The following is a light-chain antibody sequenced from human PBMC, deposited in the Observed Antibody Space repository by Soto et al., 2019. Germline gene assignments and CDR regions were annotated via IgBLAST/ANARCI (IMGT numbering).Light chain of an antibody. CDR3: CSYAGTYTFV. CDR1: NSDVGGYNH. Sequence: QSALTQPRSVSGSPGQSVTVSCTGTNSDVGGYNHVSWYQQHPGKAPKLMIYDVINRPSGVPERFSGSKSGNTASLTISGLQAEDEADYYCCSYAGTYTFVFGTGTKVTVL. V-gene: IGLV2-11*01. J-gene: IGLJ1*01. CDR2: DVI.